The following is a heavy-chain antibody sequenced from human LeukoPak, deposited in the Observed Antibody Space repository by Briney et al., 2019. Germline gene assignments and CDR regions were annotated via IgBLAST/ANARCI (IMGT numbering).Heavy chain of an antibody. J-gene: IGHJ4*02. D-gene: IGHD5-24*01. Sequence: ASVKVSCKASGYTFTGYYIHWVRQAPGQGLEWMGIINPGSGITSYAQKFQGRVTMTRDTSTSTVYMELSSLRSEDTAVYYCARGLVELATISPLGYWGQGTLVTVSS. CDR2: INPGSGIT. V-gene: IGHV1-46*01. CDR1: GYTFTGYY. CDR3: ARGLVELATISPLGY.